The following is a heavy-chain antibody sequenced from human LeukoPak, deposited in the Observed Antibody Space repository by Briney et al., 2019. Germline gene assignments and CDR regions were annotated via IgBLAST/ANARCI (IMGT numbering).Heavy chain of an antibody. CDR2: IWYDGSNK. CDR1: GFTFSSYG. Sequence: GGSLRLSCAASGFTFSSYGMHWVRQAPGKGLEWVAVIWYDGSNKYYAESVKGRFTISRDNSKNTLYLQMNSLRAEDTAVYYCAKDARRGYFDYWGQGTLVTVSS. J-gene: IGHJ4*02. V-gene: IGHV3-33*03. CDR3: AKDARRGYFDY.